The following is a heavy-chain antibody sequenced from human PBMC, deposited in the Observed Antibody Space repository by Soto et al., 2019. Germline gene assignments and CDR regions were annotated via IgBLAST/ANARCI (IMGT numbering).Heavy chain of an antibody. J-gene: IGHJ4*02. CDR3: ARERGGNTAMSSAY. CDR1: GGSISSSFYS. D-gene: IGHD5-18*01. Sequence: SETLSLTCAVSGGSISSSFYSWCWIRQPPGEALEWIGYIYQSGSTHYNPSLESRVTISVDRSKNQFSLKLSSVTAADTAVYYCARERGGNTAMSSAYWGQGIKVTVAS. CDR2: IYQSGST. V-gene: IGHV4-30-2*01.